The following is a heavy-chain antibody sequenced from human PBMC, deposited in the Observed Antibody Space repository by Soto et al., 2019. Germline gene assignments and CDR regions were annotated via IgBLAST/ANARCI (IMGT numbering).Heavy chain of an antibody. CDR1: GFTFSSFS. V-gene: IGHV3-30-3*01. J-gene: IGHJ4*02. CDR2: ISYDGSTK. Sequence: QVQLVESGGGVVQPGRSLRLSCAASGFTFSSFSLHWVRQAPGKGLEWLALISYDGSTKYNADSVKGRFTVSRDNSNNTLNLKLSSLRPEDTAVYYCARTTTVAGTPEFDYWGQGTLVTVSS. CDR3: ARTTTVAGTPEFDY. D-gene: IGHD6-19*01.